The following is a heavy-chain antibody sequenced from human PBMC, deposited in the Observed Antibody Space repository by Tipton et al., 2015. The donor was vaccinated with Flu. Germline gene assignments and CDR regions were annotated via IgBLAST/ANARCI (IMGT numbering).Heavy chain of an antibody. V-gene: IGHV4-4*07. Sequence: LRLSCTVSGGSISSYYWSWIRQPAGKGLEWIGRIYTSGSTNYNPSLKSRVTMSVDTSKNQFSLKLSSVTAADTAVYYCARGSGSGTYVIFYFWGQGTLVTVSS. CDR2: IYTSGST. J-gene: IGHJ4*02. D-gene: IGHD3-10*01. CDR1: GGSISSYY. CDR3: ARGSGSGTYVIFYF.